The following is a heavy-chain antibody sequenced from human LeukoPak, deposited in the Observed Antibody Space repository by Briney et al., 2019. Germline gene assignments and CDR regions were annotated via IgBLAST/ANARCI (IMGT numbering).Heavy chain of an antibody. CDR1: GYTFTSYG. V-gene: IGHV1-18*01. Sequence: GASVKVSCKASGYTFTSYGISWVRQAPGQGLEWMGWISAYNGNTNYAQKLQGRVTMTTDTSTSTAYMELRSLRAEDTAVYYCAKDRVGLGIEYWGQGTLVTVSS. CDR2: ISAYNGNT. D-gene: IGHD7-27*01. J-gene: IGHJ4*02. CDR3: AKDRVGLGIEY.